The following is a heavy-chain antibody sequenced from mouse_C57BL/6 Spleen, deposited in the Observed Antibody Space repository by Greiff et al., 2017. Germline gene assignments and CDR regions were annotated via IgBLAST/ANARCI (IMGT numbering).Heavy chain of an antibody. V-gene: IGHV1-54*01. D-gene: IGHD3-3*01. J-gene: IGHJ4*01. CDR1: GYAFTNYL. CDR2: INPGSGGT. Sequence: VQLQQSGAELVRPGTSVKVSCKASGYAFTNYLIEWVKQRPGQGLEGIGVINPGSGGTNYNEKFKGKATLTADKSSSTAYMQLSSLTSEDSAVYFCARDGDGYAMDYWGQGTSVTVSS. CDR3: ARDGDGYAMDY.